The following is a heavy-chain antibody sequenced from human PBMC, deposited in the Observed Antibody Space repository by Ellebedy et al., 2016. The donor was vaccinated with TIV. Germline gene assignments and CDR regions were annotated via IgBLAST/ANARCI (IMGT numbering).Heavy chain of an antibody. V-gene: IGHV4-59*08. J-gene: IGHJ4*02. CDR2: IYYSVST. Sequence: SETLSLTCTVSGGSISSYYWSWIRQPPGKGLEWIGYIYYSVSTNYNPSLKSRVTMSLDTSKSQFSLKLNSVTAADTAVYYCARSSSGWQPYYFDYWGQGTLVTVSS. CDR3: ARSSSGWQPYYFDY. CDR1: GGSISSYY. D-gene: IGHD6-19*01.